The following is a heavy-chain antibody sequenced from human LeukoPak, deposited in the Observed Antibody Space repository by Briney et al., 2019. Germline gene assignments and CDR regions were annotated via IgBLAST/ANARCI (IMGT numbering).Heavy chain of an antibody. CDR3: ATSSSGWYKDYFDY. D-gene: IGHD6-19*01. J-gene: IGHJ4*02. CDR2: ISYDGSNK. CDR1: GFTFSSYA. V-gene: IGHV3-30-3*01. Sequence: GRSLRLSCAASGFTFSSYAMHWVRQAPGKGLEWVAVISYDGSNKYCADSVKGRFTISRDNSKNTLYLQMNSLRAEDTAVYYCATSSSGWYKDYFDYWGQGTLVTVSS.